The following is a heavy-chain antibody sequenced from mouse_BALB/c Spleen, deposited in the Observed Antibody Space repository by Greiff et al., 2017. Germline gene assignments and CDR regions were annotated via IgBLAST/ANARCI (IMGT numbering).Heavy chain of an antibody. CDR1: GFTFTDYY. CDR2: IRNRANGYTT. V-gene: IGHV7-3*02. D-gene: IGHD4-1*01. CDR3: ARGTGDY. Sequence: EVQLVESGGGLVQPGGSLRLSCATSGFTFTDYYMSWVRQPPGKALEWLGFIRNRANGYTTEYSASVKGRFTISRDNSQSILYLQMNTLRAEDSATYYCARGTGDYWGQGTTLTVSS. J-gene: IGHJ2*01.